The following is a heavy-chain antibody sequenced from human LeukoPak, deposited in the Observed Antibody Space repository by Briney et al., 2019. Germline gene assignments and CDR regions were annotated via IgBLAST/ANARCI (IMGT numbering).Heavy chain of an antibody. V-gene: IGHV3-21*04. J-gene: IGHJ4*02. CDR2: ISSSSSYI. D-gene: IGHD4-17*01. CDR3: AKGLYGDYVTADY. CDR1: GFTFSSYS. Sequence: PGGSLRLSCAASGFTFSSYSMNWVRQAPGKGLEWVSSISSSSSYIYYADSVKGRFTISRDNSKNTLYLQMNSLRAEDTAVYYCAKGLYGDYVTADYWGQGTLVTVSS.